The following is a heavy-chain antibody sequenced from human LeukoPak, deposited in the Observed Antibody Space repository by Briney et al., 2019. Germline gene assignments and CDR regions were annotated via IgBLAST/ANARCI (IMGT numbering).Heavy chain of an antibody. V-gene: IGHV3-30-3*01. CDR1: GFTFSSYW. D-gene: IGHD3-3*01. CDR3: AREVITIFGVVIITQYLDY. Sequence: GGSLRLSCAASGFTFSSYWMSWVRQAPGKGLEWVAVISYDGGNKYYADSVKGRFTISRDNSKNTLYLQMNSLRAEDTAVYYCAREVITIFGVVIITQYLDYWGQGTLVTVSS. J-gene: IGHJ4*02. CDR2: ISYDGGNK.